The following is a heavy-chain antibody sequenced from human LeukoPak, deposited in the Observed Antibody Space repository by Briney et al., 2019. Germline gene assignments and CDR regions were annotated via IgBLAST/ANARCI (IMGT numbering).Heavy chain of an antibody. CDR2: INHSGST. J-gene: IGHJ4*02. CDR1: GGSFSGYY. V-gene: IGHV4-34*01. D-gene: IGHD3-22*01. CDR3: ASGSFYDSSGLLDY. Sequence: SETLSLTCAVYGGSFSGYYWSWIRQPPGKGLEWIGEINHSGSTNYNPSLKSRVTISVDTSKNQFSLKLSSVTAADTAVYYCASGSFYDSSGLLDYWGQGTLVTVSS.